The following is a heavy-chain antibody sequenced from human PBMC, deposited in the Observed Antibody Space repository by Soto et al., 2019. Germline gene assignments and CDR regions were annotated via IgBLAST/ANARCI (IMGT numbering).Heavy chain of an antibody. D-gene: IGHD2-2*01. J-gene: IGHJ4*02. CDR3: ASDGAATSTGFNY. V-gene: IGHV1-46*01. Sequence: ASVKVSCKASGYSFTDYYMYWVRQAPGQGLEWMGRLSPSATDTTYAQRFRGRVTMTRDTSTTTVYMELSSLISEDTAVYYCASDGAATSTGFNYWGQGTLVTVSS. CDR1: GYSFTDYY. CDR2: LSPSATDT.